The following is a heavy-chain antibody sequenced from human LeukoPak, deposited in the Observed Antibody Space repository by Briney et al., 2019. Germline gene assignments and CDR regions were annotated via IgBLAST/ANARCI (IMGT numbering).Heavy chain of an antibody. Sequence: PSETLSLTCLVSGDSTSRNYWTWVRQPPGKGLEWIGYISHTGTTTYNPALESRLTISVDTANNQFSLKLRSMTAADTAIYYCARLLGATWFDPWGQGALVTVSS. J-gene: IGHJ5*02. CDR2: ISHTGTT. D-gene: IGHD1-26*01. CDR1: GDSTSRNY. CDR3: ARLLGATWFDP. V-gene: IGHV4-59*01.